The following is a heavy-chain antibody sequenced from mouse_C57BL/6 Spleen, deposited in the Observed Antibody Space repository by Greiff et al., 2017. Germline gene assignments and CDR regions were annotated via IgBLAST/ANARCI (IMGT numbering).Heavy chain of an antibody. CDR3: ARPFSAVIGSSAMDY. J-gene: IGHJ4*01. CDR2: IYPGSGST. V-gene: IGHV1-55*01. Sequence: QVQLKQPGAELVKPGASVKMSCTASGYTFTSYWITWVKQRPGQGLEWIGDIYPGSGSTNYNEKFKSKTTLTVDTSSSTAYMQLSSLTSEDSAVYSCARPFSAVIGSSAMDYWGQGTSVTVSS. D-gene: IGHD1-1*01. CDR1: GYTFTSYW.